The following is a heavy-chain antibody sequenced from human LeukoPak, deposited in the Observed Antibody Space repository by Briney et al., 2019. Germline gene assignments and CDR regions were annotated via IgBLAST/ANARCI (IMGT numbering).Heavy chain of an antibody. D-gene: IGHD2-2*02. Sequence: GTYIYYADSVKGRFTISRDNAKNSLYLQMNSLRAEDTAVYYCARGRYCSSTSCYTGMGADFWGQGTLVTVSS. J-gene: IGHJ4*02. CDR3: ARGRYCSSTSCYTGMGADF. V-gene: IGHV3-21*01. CDR2: GTYI.